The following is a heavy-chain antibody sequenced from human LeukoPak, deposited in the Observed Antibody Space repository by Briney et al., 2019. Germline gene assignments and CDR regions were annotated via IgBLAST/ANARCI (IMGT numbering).Heavy chain of an antibody. CDR1: GYTFTSYE. V-gene: IGHV1-8*01. Sequence: GASVKVSCKASGYTFTSYEINWVRQATGQGLEWMGWMNPNSGNTGYAQKFQGRVTMTRNTSISTAYMELSSLRSEDTAVYYCATPGNMVGATGAFDIWGQGTIVHVFS. J-gene: IGHJ3*02. D-gene: IGHD1-26*01. CDR2: MNPNSGNT. CDR3: ATPGNMVGATGAFDI.